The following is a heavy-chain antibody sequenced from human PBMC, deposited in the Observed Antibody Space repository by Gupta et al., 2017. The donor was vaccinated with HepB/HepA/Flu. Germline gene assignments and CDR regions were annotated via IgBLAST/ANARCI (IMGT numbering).Heavy chain of an antibody. CDR1: GGSISSSSYY. D-gene: IGHD3-22*01. Sequence: SLTCTVSGGSISSSSYYWGWIRQPPGKGLEWIGSIYYSGSTYYNPSLKSRVTISVDTSKNQFSLKLSSVTAADTAVYYCARQRPDYCDSSGYYLDYWGQGTLVTVSS. CDR3: ARQRPDYCDSSGYYLDY. V-gene: IGHV4-39*01. CDR2: IYYSGST. J-gene: IGHJ4*02.